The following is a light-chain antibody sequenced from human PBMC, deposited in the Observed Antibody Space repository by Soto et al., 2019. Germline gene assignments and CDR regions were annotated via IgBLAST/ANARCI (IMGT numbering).Light chain of an antibody. Sequence: QSVLTQHRSVSGSPGQSVTISCIGTSSDVGANNFVSWYQLHPDKAPRLMIYDVTKRPSGVPNRFSGSKSGNTASLTISGLQAEDESDYYCCSYAGSPPYVFGTGTKLTVL. CDR3: CSYAGSPPYV. CDR2: DVT. V-gene: IGLV2-11*01. J-gene: IGLJ1*01. CDR1: SSDVGANNF.